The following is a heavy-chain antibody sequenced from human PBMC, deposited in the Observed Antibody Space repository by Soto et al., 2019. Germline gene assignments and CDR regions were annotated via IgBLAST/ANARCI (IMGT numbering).Heavy chain of an antibody. J-gene: IGHJ4*02. CDR2: IWYDGSNK. D-gene: IGHD2-2*01. Sequence: GGSLRLSCAASGFTFSSYGMHWVRQAPGKGLEWVAVIWYDGSNKYYADSMKGRFTISRDNSKNTLYLQMNSLRAEDTAVYYCAGGSSTSCYSVHFDYWGQGTLVTVSS. V-gene: IGHV3-33*01. CDR3: AGGSSTSCYSVHFDY. CDR1: GFTFSSYG.